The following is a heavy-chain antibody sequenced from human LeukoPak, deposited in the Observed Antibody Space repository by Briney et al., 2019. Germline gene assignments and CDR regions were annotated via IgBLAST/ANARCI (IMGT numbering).Heavy chain of an antibody. V-gene: IGHV1-69*05. CDR2: IIPIFGTA. CDR1: GGTFSSYA. Sequence: SVTVSCKASGGTFSSYAISWVRQAPGQGLEWMGGIIPIFGTANYAQKFQGRVTITTDESTSTAYMELSSLRSEDTAVYYCASCDYYDSSGYCCFDYWGQGTLVTVSS. D-gene: IGHD3-22*01. CDR3: ASCDYYDSSGYCCFDY. J-gene: IGHJ4*02.